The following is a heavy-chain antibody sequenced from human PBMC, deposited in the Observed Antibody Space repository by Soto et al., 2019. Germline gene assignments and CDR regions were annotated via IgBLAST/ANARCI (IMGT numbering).Heavy chain of an antibody. CDR2: IVPMFGTA. CDR1: GGTFSRYA. CDR3: ARGVYYDSRGYYFFF. Sequence: ASVKVSCKASGGTFSRYALSWVRQAPGQGPEWMGGIVPMFGTANYAQKFQGRVTITADESTSTAYMQLSSLRSEDTAVYYCARGVYYDSRGYYFFFWGQGTLVTVSS. V-gene: IGHV1-69*13. D-gene: IGHD3-22*01. J-gene: IGHJ4*02.